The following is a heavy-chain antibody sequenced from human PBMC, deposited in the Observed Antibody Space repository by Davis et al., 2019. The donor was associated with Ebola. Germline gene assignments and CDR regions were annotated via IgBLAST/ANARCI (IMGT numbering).Heavy chain of an antibody. CDR2: IKQDGSEK. J-gene: IGHJ4*02. CDR3: ARGGSGWS. V-gene: IGHV3-7*03. CDR1: GFTFNNYA. D-gene: IGHD6-19*01. Sequence: GESLKIFCATSGFTFNNYAMTWVRQAPGKGLEWVANIKQDGSEKYYVDSVKGRFTISRDNAKNSLYLQMNSLRAEDTAVYYCARGGSGWSWGQGTLVTVSS.